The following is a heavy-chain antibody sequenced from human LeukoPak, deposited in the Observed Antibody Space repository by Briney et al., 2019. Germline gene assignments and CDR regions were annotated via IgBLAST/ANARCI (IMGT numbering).Heavy chain of an antibody. D-gene: IGHD3-16*02. CDR2: INHSGST. Sequence: SETLSLTCAVYGGSFSGYYWSWIRQPPGKGLEWIGEINHSGSTNYNPSLKSRVTISVDTSKNQFSLKLSSVTAADTAVYYCARRIYYDYVWGSYRSHYFDYWGQGTLVTVSS. V-gene: IGHV4-34*01. J-gene: IGHJ4*02. CDR1: GGSFSGYY. CDR3: ARRIYYDYVWGSYRSHYFDY.